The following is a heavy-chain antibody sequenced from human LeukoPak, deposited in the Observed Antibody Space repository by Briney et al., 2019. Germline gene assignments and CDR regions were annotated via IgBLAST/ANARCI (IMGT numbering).Heavy chain of an antibody. CDR1: GFTFSSYA. CDR3: AKGTEVRGVTLYYYYYGMDV. V-gene: IGHV3-23*01. CDR2: ISGSGGST. Sequence: PGGSLRLSCAASGFTFSSYAMSWVRQAPGKGLEWVSAISGSGGSTYYADSVKGRFTISRDNSKNTLHLQMNSLRAEDTAVYYCAKGTEVRGVTLYYYYYGMDVWGQGTTVTVSS. D-gene: IGHD3-10*01. J-gene: IGHJ6*02.